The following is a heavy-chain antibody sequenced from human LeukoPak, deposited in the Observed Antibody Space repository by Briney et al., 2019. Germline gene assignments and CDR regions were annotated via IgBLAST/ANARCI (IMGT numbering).Heavy chain of an antibody. D-gene: IGHD1-1*01. CDR2: ISGSGGSA. V-gene: IGHV3-23*01. Sequence: PGGSLRLSCAASGFTFSSYAMSWVRQAPGKGLEWVSAISGSGGSAYYADSVKGRFTISRDNSKNTLYLQMNSLRAEDTAVYYCAKRDTTGTRGIEYYHYGMDVWGKGTTVTVSS. CDR1: GFTFSSYA. J-gene: IGHJ6*04. CDR3: AKRDTTGTRGIEYYHYGMDV.